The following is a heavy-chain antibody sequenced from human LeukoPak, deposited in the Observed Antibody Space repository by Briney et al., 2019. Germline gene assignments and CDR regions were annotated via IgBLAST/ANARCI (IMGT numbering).Heavy chain of an antibody. J-gene: IGHJ4*02. V-gene: IGHV3-48*03. Sequence: GGSLRLSCAASGFTFSSYEMNWVRQAPGKGLEWVSHISSSGSTIYYADSVKGRFTISRDNAKNSLYLQMNSLRAEDTAVYYCARNYYDSSGYLDYYFDYWGQGTLVTVSS. CDR1: GFTFSSYE. CDR2: ISSSGSTI. CDR3: ARNYYDSSGYLDYYFDY. D-gene: IGHD3-22*01.